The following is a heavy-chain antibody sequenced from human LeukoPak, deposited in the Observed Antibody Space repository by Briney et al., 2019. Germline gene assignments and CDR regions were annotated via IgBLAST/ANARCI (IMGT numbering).Heavy chain of an antibody. CDR3: ARNAGYSNGPIQRVSRQAPDY. CDR2: IKQDGSEK. J-gene: IGHJ4*02. CDR1: GFTFFSYW. Sequence: GGSLRLSCAASGFTFFSYWMRWVRQAPGKGLEWVANIKQDGSEKYYVDSVKGRFTISRDNAKNSLYLQMNSLRAEDTAVYYCARNAGYSNGPIQRVSRQAPDYWGQGTLVTVSS. V-gene: IGHV3-7*01. D-gene: IGHD5-18*01.